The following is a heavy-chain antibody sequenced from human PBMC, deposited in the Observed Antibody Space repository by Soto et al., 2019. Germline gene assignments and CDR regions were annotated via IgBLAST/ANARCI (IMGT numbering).Heavy chain of an antibody. J-gene: IGHJ4*02. CDR2: IYYTGST. Sequence: SETLSLTCTVSGGSISTYYWSWVRQPPGKGLEWIGYIYYTGSTNYNPSLKSRVTMLVDTSKNQFSLKLNSVTAADTAVYYCTRGSNSEDFWGRGTLVTVSS. CDR3: TRGSNSEDF. CDR1: GGSISTYY. D-gene: IGHD6-13*01. V-gene: IGHV4-59*01.